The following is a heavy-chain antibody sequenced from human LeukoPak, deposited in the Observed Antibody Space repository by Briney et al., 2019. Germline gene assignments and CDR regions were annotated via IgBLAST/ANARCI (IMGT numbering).Heavy chain of an antibody. CDR1: GYTFTSYY. D-gene: IGHD2-2*01. V-gene: IGHV1-46*01. CDR3: ARVPGVGYCSSTSCYSSGMDV. Sequence: GASVKVSCKASGYTFTSYYTHWVRQAPGQGLEWMGIINPSGGSTSYAQKFQGRVTMTRDTSTSTVYMELSSLRSEDTAVYYCARVPGVGYCSSTSCYSSGMDVWGQGTTVTVSS. J-gene: IGHJ6*02. CDR2: INPSGGST.